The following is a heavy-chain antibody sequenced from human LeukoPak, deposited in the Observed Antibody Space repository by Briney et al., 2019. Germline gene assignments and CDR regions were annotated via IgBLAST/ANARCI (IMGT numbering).Heavy chain of an antibody. CDR3: ARNPPGIVGAPTHYCYYMDV. CDR2: ISSSSSYL. V-gene: IGHV3-21*01. Sequence: GGSLRLSCAASGFTFSSYSMNWVRQAPGKGLEWVSSISSSSSYLYYADSVKGRFTISRDNAKNSLYLQMNSLTAEDTAVYYCARNPPGIVGAPTHYCYYMDVWGRGTTVTISS. J-gene: IGHJ6*03. CDR1: GFTFSSYS. D-gene: IGHD1-26*01.